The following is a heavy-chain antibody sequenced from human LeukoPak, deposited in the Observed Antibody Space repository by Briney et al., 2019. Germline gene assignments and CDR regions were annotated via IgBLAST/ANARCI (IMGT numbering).Heavy chain of an antibody. J-gene: IGHJ4*02. Sequence: PGGSLRLSCAASGLTFSNYGMHWVRQAPGKGLEWVAFKGRFTISRDNSKNTLFLQTNSLRTDDTAMYYCAEDQQLEPFHYWGRGTLVTVSS. V-gene: IGHV3-30*02. CDR3: AEDQQLEPFHY. CDR1: GLTFSNYG. D-gene: IGHD1-1*01.